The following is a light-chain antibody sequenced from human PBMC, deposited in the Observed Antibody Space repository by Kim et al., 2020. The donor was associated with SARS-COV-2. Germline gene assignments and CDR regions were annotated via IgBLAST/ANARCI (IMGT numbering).Light chain of an antibody. J-gene: IGKJ4*01. Sequence: DIQMTQSPSTLSASVGDTVTITCRASQSINSWLAWHQQKPGKAPKVLIYKASTLESGVPSRFSGSGSGTEFTLTISSLQPDDFATYYCQQYNIPPLTFGGGTKVDTK. CDR3: QQYNIPPLT. CDR1: QSINSW. V-gene: IGKV1-5*03. CDR2: KAS.